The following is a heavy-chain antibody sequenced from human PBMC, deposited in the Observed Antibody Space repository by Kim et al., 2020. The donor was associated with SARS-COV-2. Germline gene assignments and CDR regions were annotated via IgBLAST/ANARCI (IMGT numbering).Heavy chain of an antibody. CDR2: IIGSGTTI. Sequence: GGSLRLSCAASGFTFSSYEMNWVRQAPGKGREWGSYIIGSGTTIYYADSVRGRFTISRDNDKNSLYLQMNSLRAEDTAVYYCARGPNYSPFDYWGQGTL. CDR1: GFTFSSYE. CDR3: ARGPNYSPFDY. V-gene: IGHV3-48*03. J-gene: IGHJ4*02. D-gene: IGHD4-4*01.